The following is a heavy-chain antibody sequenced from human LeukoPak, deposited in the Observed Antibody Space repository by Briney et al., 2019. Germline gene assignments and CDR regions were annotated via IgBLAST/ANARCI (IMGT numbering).Heavy chain of an antibody. CDR3: ARDGSSGWYWVDY. J-gene: IGHJ4*02. Sequence: GGSLRLSCAASGFTFSRYGMHWVRQAPGKGLEWVAVIWYDGSNKYYADSVKGRFTISRDNSKNTLYLQMNSLRAEDTAVYYCARDGSSGWYWVDYWGQGTLATVSS. D-gene: IGHD6-19*01. CDR1: GFTFSRYG. V-gene: IGHV3-33*01. CDR2: IWYDGSNK.